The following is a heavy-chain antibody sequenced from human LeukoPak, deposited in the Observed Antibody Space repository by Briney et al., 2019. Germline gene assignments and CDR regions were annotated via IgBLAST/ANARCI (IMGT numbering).Heavy chain of an antibody. Sequence: GASVKVSCKASGHTFTGYYMHWVRQAPGQGLEWMGWINPNSGGKNYAQKFQGRVTMTRDTSISTAYMELSRLRSDDTAVYYCARCGPSLENWFDPWGQGTLVTVSS. J-gene: IGHJ5*02. CDR2: INPNSGGK. CDR1: GHTFTGYY. CDR3: ARCGPSLENWFDP. V-gene: IGHV1-2*02.